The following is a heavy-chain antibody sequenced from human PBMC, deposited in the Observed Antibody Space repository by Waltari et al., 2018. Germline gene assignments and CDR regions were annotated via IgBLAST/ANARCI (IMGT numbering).Heavy chain of an antibody. D-gene: IGHD3-3*01. CDR1: GGSISSYY. CDR2: IYYSGST. J-gene: IGHJ6*02. CDR3: ASWIFGVASVNYYGMDI. Sequence: QVQLQESGPGLVKPSETLSLTCTVSGGSISSYYWNWIRQPPGKGLEWIGYIYYSGSTNYNPSLKSRVTISVDTSKNQFSLKLNSVTAADTAVYYCASWIFGVASVNYYGMDIWGQGTTVTVSS. V-gene: IGHV4-59*01.